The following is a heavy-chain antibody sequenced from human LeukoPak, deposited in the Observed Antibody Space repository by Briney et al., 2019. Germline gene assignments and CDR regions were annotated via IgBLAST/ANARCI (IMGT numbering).Heavy chain of an antibody. CDR3: ARSDYYGSGGHDY. CDR2: INPNSGGT. Sequence: ASVKVSCKASRYTFTGYYMDWVRQAPGHGLEWMGWINPNSGGTNYAQKFQGRVTMTRDTSISTAYMELSRLRSDDTAVYYCARSDYYGSGGHDYWGQGTLVTVSS. V-gene: IGHV1-2*02. J-gene: IGHJ4*02. CDR1: RYTFTGYY. D-gene: IGHD3-10*01.